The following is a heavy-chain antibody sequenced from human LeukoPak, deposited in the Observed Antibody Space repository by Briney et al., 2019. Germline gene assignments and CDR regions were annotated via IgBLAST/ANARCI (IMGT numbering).Heavy chain of an antibody. V-gene: IGHV3-21*01. J-gene: IGHJ5*02. CDR2: IISSGSNI. D-gene: IGHD2-15*01. Sequence: PGRPLTLSWAAISPTFSSYSIEWVRQAPGKGLEWVSFIISSGSNINHADSVKGRFTISRDNAKNSLYLQMNSLRDEDTAVYYCARDEGYCSGGRCNFNWFYPWGRGTLVSVCS. CDR1: SPTFSSYS. CDR3: ARDEGYCSGGRCNFNWFYP.